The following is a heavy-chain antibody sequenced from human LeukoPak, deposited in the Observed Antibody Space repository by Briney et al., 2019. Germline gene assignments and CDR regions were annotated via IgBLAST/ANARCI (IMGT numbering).Heavy chain of an antibody. J-gene: IGHJ4*02. CDR1: GGSISSSSYY. V-gene: IGHV4-39*02. CDR2: IYYSGST. D-gene: IGHD3-22*01. Sequence: PSETLSLTCTVSGGSISSSSYYWGWIRQPPGKGREWIGSIYYSGSTYYNPSLKSRVTISVDTSKNQFSLKLSSVTAADTAVYYCARDGSGYYFGYWGQGTLVTVSS. CDR3: ARDGSGYYFGY.